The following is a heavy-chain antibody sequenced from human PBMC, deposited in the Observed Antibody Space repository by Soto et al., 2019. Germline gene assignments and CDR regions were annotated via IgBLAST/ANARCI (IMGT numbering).Heavy chain of an antibody. CDR1: GGTFSSYT. CDR3: ARDGQERWFDP. V-gene: IGHV1-69*08. Sequence: QVQLVQSGAEGKKPGSSVKVSCKASGGTFSSYTISWVRQAPGQGLEWMGRIIPILGIANYAKKFQGRVTITEDKSTSTAYMELSSLRSEDTAVYYCARDGQERWFDPWGQVTLVTVSS. CDR2: IIPILGIA. J-gene: IGHJ5*02.